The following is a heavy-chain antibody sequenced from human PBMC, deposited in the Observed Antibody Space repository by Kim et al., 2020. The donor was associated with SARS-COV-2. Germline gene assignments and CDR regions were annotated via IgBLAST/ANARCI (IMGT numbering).Heavy chain of an antibody. CDR1: DFPFANYA. J-gene: IGHJ2*01. CDR3: ARNWYSTMTTDWYFDL. V-gene: IGHV3-23*01. Sequence: GGSLRLSCTGSDFPFANYAVTWVRQAPGKGLEWVSGISGRGGTTYYADFVKGRFTVSRDNSRNTVYLQMNSLRAEDTALYYCARNWYSTMTTDWYFDLWGRGTLVTVSS. D-gene: IGHD1-26*01. CDR2: ISGRGGTT.